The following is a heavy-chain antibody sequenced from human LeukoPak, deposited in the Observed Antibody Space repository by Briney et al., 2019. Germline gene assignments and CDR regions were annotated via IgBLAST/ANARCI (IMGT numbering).Heavy chain of an antibody. Sequence: SETLSLTCTVSGGSISSYYWSWIRQPPGKGLEWIGEINHSGSTNYNPSLKSRVTISVDTSKNQFSLKLSSVTAADTAVYYCARATGSGWYEIDYWGQGTLVTVSS. CDR1: GGSISSYY. CDR3: ARATGSGWYEIDY. D-gene: IGHD6-19*01. CDR2: INHSGST. V-gene: IGHV4-59*13. J-gene: IGHJ4*02.